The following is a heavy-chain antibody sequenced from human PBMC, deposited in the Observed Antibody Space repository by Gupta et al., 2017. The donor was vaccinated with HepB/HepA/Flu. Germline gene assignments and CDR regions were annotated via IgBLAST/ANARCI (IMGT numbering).Heavy chain of an antibody. CDR3: ARGDPTGWYGTHDAFDM. CDR2: INPNTGGT. Sequence: QEQLVQSGAEVKKPGASVKVSCEASGYTFSGYFLHWVRQVPGQGLEWMGSINPNTGGTHYAQRFQDRVTMTKDTSISAAYMELSRLRSDDTAVYYCARGDPTGWYGTHDAFDMWGQGTLVTVSS. V-gene: IGHV1-2*02. CDR1: GYTFSGYF. J-gene: IGHJ3*02. D-gene: IGHD6-19*01.